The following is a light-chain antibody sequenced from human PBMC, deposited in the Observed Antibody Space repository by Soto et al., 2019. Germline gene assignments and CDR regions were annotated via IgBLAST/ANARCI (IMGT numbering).Light chain of an antibody. J-gene: IGKJ1*01. Sequence: DIVMTQSPDSLAVSLGERATINCKSSQSVLYSSNNKNYLAWYQQKPGQPPKLLIYWASTRESGVPDRFSGSGSGTDVTLTISSLQAEDVAVYYCQHYYSIPWTFGQGTKVEIK. CDR1: QSVLYSSNNKNY. V-gene: IGKV4-1*01. CDR3: QHYYSIPWT. CDR2: WAS.